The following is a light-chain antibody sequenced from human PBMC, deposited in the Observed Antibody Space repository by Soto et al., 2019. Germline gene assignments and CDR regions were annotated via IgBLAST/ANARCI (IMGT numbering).Light chain of an antibody. J-gene: IGKJ1*01. CDR1: QRISSN. CDR2: AAS. CDR3: LQDFRYPRT. V-gene: IGKV3-15*01. Sequence: EIVMTQSPATLSVSPGERATLSCRASQRISSNLAWYQHKTGQAPRLLIYAASTSATGIPARFSGSWSETEFTLTISSLQSEDFAVYYCLQDFRYPRTFGQGTKVEIK.